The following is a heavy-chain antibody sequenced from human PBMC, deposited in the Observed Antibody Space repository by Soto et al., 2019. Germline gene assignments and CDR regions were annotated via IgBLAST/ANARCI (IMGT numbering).Heavy chain of an antibody. CDR1: GGSISSGGYS. CDR2: IYHSGST. D-gene: IGHD6-13*01. Sequence: SETLSLTCSVSGGSISSGGYSGRWIRQPPGKGLEWIGYIYHSGSTYYNPSLKSRVTISVDRSKNQFSLKLSSVTAADTAVYYCARGSSWSDYYFDYWGQGTLVTVSS. CDR3: ARGSSWSDYYFDY. V-gene: IGHV4-30-2*01. J-gene: IGHJ4*02.